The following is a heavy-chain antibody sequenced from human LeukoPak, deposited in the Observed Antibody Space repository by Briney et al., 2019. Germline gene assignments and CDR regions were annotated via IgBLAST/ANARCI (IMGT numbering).Heavy chain of an antibody. J-gene: IGHJ4*02. V-gene: IGHV4-59*08. CDR2: IYYSGNT. Sequence: SETLSLTCTVSGGXISSYYCSWIRQPPGKGLEWIGYIYYSGNTNYNPSLKSRVTISIDTSKNQLSLKLSSVTAADTAVYYCARVGDGNFDYWGQGTLVTVSS. D-gene: IGHD3-16*01. CDR1: GGXISSYY. CDR3: ARVGDGNFDY.